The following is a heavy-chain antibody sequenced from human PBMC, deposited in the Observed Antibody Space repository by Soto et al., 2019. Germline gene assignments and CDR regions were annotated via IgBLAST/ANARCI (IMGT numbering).Heavy chain of an antibody. CDR1: GGSVNSGNYY. J-gene: IGHJ3*02. CDR2: MSHSGGT. V-gene: IGHV4-34*01. CDR3: ARVERGTATTVVDAFDI. D-gene: IGHD1-1*01. Sequence: SETLSLTCAVYGGSVNSGNYYWSWIRQPPGKGLEWIGEMSHSGGTHFNPSLKSRITISVDTSKNQFSLKMSSVTAADTALYYCARVERGTATTVVDAFDIWGPGTLVTVSS.